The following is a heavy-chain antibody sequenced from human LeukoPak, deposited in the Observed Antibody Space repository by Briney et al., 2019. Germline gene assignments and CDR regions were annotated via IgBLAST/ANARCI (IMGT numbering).Heavy chain of an antibody. D-gene: IGHD3-10*01. CDR1: GGSISSSSYY. CDR3: ARDAKYYYGSRTLFFFEY. V-gene: IGHV4-39*07. CDR2: IYYSGST. J-gene: IGHJ4*02. Sequence: SEALSLTCTVSGGSISSSSYYWGWIRQPPGKGLEWIGSIYYSGSTYYNPSLKSRVTMSTDTSKNQFSLKLSSVTAADTAIYYCARDAKYYYGSRTLFFFEYWGQGTLLTVSS.